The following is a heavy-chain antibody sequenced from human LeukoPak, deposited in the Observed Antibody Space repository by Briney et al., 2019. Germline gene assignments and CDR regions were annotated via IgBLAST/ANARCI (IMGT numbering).Heavy chain of an antibody. CDR2: IIPIFGTA. Sequence: SVKVSCKASGGTFSSYAISWVRQAPGQGLERMGGIIPIFGTANYAQKFQGRVTITADESTSTAYMELSSLRSEDTAVYYCARGRPNGGHFDYWGQGTLVTVSS. CDR3: ARGRPNGGHFDY. J-gene: IGHJ4*02. D-gene: IGHD4-23*01. CDR1: GGTFSSYA. V-gene: IGHV1-69*13.